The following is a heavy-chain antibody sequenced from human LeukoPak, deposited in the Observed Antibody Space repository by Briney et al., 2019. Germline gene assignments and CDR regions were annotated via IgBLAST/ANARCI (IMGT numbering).Heavy chain of an antibody. V-gene: IGHV1-3*01. CDR2: INAGNGNT. CDR3: ARDIVKDY. D-gene: IGHD2-15*01. Sequence: ASVKVSCKASGYTFTSYAMHWVRQAPGQRLEWMGWINAGNGNTKYSRKFQGRVTITRDTSASTAYMELSSLRSEDTAVYYCARDIVKDYWGQGTLVTVSS. CDR1: GYTFTSYA. J-gene: IGHJ4*02.